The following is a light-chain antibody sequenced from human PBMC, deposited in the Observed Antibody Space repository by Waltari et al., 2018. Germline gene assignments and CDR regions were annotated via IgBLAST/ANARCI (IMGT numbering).Light chain of an antibody. CDR2: WAS. J-gene: IGKJ2*01. V-gene: IGKV4-1*01. Sequence: DIVMTQSPDSLAVSLGERTTINCKSSQSVLYSSNNENYLAWYQQKPGQPPKLLIYWASARTSGAPDRFSGSGSGTDFTLTISSLQAEDVAVYYCQQYYSIPPAFGQGTKLEIQ. CDR3: QQYYSIPPA. CDR1: QSVLYSSNNENY.